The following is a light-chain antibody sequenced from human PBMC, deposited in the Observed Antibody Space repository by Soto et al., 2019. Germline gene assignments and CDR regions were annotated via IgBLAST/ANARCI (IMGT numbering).Light chain of an antibody. CDR3: HQYYRWPLT. V-gene: IGKV3-15*01. Sequence: EIVMTQSPATLSVSPGERATLSCRASQSVFSYLAWYQQTPGQPPRLLMYATSTRATGIPARFSGSGSGTEFILSISSLQSEDFAVYYCHQYYRWPLTFGGGTKVDIK. J-gene: IGKJ4*01. CDR2: ATS. CDR1: QSVFSY.